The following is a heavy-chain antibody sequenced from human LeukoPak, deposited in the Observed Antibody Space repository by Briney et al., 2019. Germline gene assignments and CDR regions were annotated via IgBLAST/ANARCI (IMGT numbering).Heavy chain of an antibody. CDR1: GGSISRYY. Sequence: SETLSLTCTVSGGSISRYYWSWIRQPAGKGLEWIGRIYTSGSTNYNPSLKSRVTMSVDTSKNQFSLKLSSVTAADTAVYYCARVRTYYDMLTGYYYDAFDIWGQGTMVTVSS. V-gene: IGHV4-4*07. CDR3: ARVRTYYDMLTGYYYDAFDI. CDR2: IYTSGST. J-gene: IGHJ3*02. D-gene: IGHD3-9*01.